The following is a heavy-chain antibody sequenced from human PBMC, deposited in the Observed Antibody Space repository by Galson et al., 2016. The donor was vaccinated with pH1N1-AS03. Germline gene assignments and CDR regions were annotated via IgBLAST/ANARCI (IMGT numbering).Heavy chain of an antibody. CDR3: ARGGVFFSGSGSYHN. V-gene: IGHV4-34*01. CDR2: IHHSGSTT. Sequence: ETLSLTCAVYGGSFSGYYWSWIRQPPGKGLEWIGEIHHSGSTTNYSPSLKSRVTISVDTSQKQFSLKLTSVTAADTAVYICARGGVFFSGSGSYHNWGQGTLVIVSS. D-gene: IGHD3-10*01. J-gene: IGHJ4*02. CDR1: GGSFSGYY.